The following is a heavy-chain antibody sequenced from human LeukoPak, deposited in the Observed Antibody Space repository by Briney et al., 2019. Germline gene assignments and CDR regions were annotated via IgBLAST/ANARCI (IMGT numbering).Heavy chain of an antibody. D-gene: IGHD4-17*01. CDR1: GGSISSYY. Sequence: SETLSLTCTVSGGSISSYYWSWIRQHPGKGLEWIGYIYYSGSTYYNPSLKSRVTISVDTSKNQFSLKLSSVTAADTAVYYCARAHDGDYVGWFDPWGQGTLVTVSS. V-gene: IGHV4-59*06. CDR3: ARAHDGDYVGWFDP. CDR2: IYYSGST. J-gene: IGHJ5*02.